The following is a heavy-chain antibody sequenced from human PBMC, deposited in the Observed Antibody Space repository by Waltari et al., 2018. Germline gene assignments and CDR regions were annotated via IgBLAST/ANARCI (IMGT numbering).Heavy chain of an antibody. J-gene: IGHJ3*02. CDR1: GFTFSSYA. Sequence: EVQLLESGGGLVQPGGSLRLSCAASGFTFSSYAMSWVRQAPGKGLEWVSVIYSGGSTYYADSVKGRFTISRDNSKNTLYLQMNSLRAEDTAVYYCAKHKDLNAFDIWGQGTMVTVSS. D-gene: IGHD2-15*01. V-gene: IGHV3-23*03. CDR2: IYSGGST. CDR3: AKHKDLNAFDI.